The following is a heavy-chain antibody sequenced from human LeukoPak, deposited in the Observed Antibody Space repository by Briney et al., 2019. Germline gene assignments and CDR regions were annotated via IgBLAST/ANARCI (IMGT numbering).Heavy chain of an antibody. CDR2: MNPNSGNT. CDR3: AIHEFNIRMGINWFDP. Sequence: ASVKVSCKASGYTFTSYDINWVRQATGQGLEWMGWMNPNSGNTGYAQKFQGRVTITRNTSISTAYMELSSLRSEDTAMYFCAIHEFNIRMGINWFDPWGQGTLVTVSS. D-gene: IGHD3-16*01. V-gene: IGHV1-8*03. CDR1: GYTFTSYD. J-gene: IGHJ5*02.